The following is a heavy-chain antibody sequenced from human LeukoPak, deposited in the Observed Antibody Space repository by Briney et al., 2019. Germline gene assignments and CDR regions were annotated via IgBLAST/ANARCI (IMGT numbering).Heavy chain of an antibody. J-gene: IGHJ4*02. D-gene: IGHD1-20*01. CDR1: GYTFTSYD. Sequence: ASVKVSCKASGYTFTSYDINWVRQATGQGLEWMGWMNPNSGNTGYAQKFQGRVTMTRNTSISTAYMELSSLRSEDTAVYYCARVGDSITGTTRSIGYWGQGTLVTVSS. CDR2: MNPNSGNT. CDR3: ARVGDSITGTTRSIGY. V-gene: IGHV1-8*01.